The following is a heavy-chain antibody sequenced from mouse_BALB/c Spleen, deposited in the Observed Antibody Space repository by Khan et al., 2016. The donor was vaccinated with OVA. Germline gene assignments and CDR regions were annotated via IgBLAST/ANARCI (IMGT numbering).Heavy chain of an antibody. V-gene: IGHV1-5*01. CDR1: GYSFTSYL. J-gene: IGHJ3*01. D-gene: IGHD1-3*01. Sequence: VQLEESGTVLARPGASVKMSCKASGYSFTSYLIHWVKQRPGQGLEWIGDIFPGYSDTSYNQKFKDRAKLTAGTSATTAYMELSSLTNEDSAVYYCTRGGYSSFAYWGQGTLVTVSA. CDR3: TRGGYSSFAY. CDR2: IFPGYSDT.